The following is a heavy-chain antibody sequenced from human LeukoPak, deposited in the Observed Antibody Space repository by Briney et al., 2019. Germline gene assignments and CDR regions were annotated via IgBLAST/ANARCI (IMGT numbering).Heavy chain of an antibody. Sequence: ASVKVSCKASGYTFTSSDINWVRQATGQGLEWMGWMNPNSGNTAYPQKFQGRVTMTRNTSISTAYMELSSLRSEDTAVYYCAGRIAVAGTGMDVWGQGTTVTVSS. CDR3: AGRIAVAGTGMDV. J-gene: IGHJ6*02. D-gene: IGHD6-19*01. V-gene: IGHV1-8*01. CDR2: MNPNSGNT. CDR1: GYTFTSSD.